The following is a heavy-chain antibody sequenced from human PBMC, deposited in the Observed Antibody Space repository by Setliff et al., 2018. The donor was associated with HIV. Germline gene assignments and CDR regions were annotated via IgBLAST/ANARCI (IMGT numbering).Heavy chain of an antibody. D-gene: IGHD6-6*01. Sequence: GSLRLSCAASGFTFSSYWMSWVRQAPGKGLEWVARLRSKIDGGTTEYAAPVKGRFTISRDDSINTLYLQMNSLKTEDTAVYFCTAVGSLAGRRPELNWGRGTLVTVS. CDR2: LRSKIDGGTT. V-gene: IGHV3-15*01. CDR3: TAVGSLAGRRPELN. CDR1: GFTFSSYW. J-gene: IGHJ4*02.